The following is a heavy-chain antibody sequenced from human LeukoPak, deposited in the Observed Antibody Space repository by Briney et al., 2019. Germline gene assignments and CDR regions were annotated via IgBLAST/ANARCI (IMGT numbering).Heavy chain of an antibody. CDR3: VRTPPNWGADY. CDR1: GYTFNRYG. Sequence: ASVKVSCKASGYTFNRYGISWVRQAPGQGLEWMGWISAYNGNTNYAQKLQGRVTMTTDTSTSTAYMELSSLRSEDTAVYYCVRTPPNWGADYWGQGTLVTVSS. CDR2: ISAYNGNT. D-gene: IGHD7-27*01. V-gene: IGHV1-18*01. J-gene: IGHJ4*02.